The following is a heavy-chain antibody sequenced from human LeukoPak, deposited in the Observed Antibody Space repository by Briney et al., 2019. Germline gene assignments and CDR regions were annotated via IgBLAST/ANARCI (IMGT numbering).Heavy chain of an antibody. CDR1: GGTFSSYA. CDR3: ATMDIVVVPAAHTSVGD. CDR2: IIPIFGTA. J-gene: IGHJ4*02. V-gene: IGHV1-69*13. D-gene: IGHD2-2*03. Sequence: SVKLSCKASGGTFSSYAISWVRQAPGQGLEWMGGIIPIFGTANYAQKYQGRVTITADESTSTAYRALSSRKSEDTAVYYCATMDIVVVPAAHTSVGDWGQGTLVTVSS.